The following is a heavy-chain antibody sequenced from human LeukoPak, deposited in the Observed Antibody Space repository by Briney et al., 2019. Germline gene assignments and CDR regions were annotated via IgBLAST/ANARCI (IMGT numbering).Heavy chain of an antibody. D-gene: IGHD6-6*01. CDR2: MYSRGST. Sequence: SETLSLTCTVSGGSISSYYWSWVRQPAGKGLEWIGRMYSRGSTNYNPSLKSRVTMSLDTSKNQFSLKLKSLTAADTAVYYCARDRVSASSSFDPWGQGTLVTVSS. CDR1: GGSISSYY. CDR3: ARDRVSASSSFDP. V-gene: IGHV4-4*07. J-gene: IGHJ5*02.